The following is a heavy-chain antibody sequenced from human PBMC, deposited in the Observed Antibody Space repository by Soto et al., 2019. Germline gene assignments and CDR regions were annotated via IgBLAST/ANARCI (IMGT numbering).Heavy chain of an antibody. Sequence: PSETLSLTCTVSGGSISNSNDYYWGWVRQPPGKGLEWIGSIYYSGSTYYNPSLKSRVTISVDTSKNQFSLKLSSVTAADTAVYYCARGLAHRPISRQWLTLGDYWGQGTLVTVSS. CDR2: IYYSGST. J-gene: IGHJ4*02. V-gene: IGHV4-39*07. D-gene: IGHD6-19*01. CDR3: ARGLAHRPISRQWLTLGDY. CDR1: GGSISNSNDYY.